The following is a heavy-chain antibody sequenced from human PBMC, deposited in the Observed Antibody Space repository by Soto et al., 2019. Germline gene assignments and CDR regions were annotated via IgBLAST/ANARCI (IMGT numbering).Heavy chain of an antibody. CDR2: INHSGST. D-gene: IGHD2-15*01. V-gene: IGHV4-34*01. J-gene: IGHJ4*02. CDR3: AREYCSGGSCYEVGY. Sequence: SETLSLTCAVYGGSFSGYYWSWIRQPPGKGLEWIGEINHSGSTNYNPSLKSRVTISVDTSKNQFSLKLSSVTAADTAVYYCAREYCSGGSCYEVGYWGQGTLVTVSS. CDR1: GGSFSGYY.